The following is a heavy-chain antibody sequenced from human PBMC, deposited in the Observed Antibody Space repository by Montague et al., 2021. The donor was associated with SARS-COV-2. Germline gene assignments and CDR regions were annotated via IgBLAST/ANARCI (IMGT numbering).Heavy chain of an antibody. Sequence: SETLSLTCTVSGVSVTDYYWSWIRQPPGKGLEWVGDVFYNKGTNFNPSLKSRVAISVDTSKNQFSLRLTSVTAADTAFYYCVRHPQYDGLNGPTDFWGQGTLVTVSS. V-gene: IGHV4-59*08. CDR2: VFYNKGT. CDR3: VRHPQYDGLNGPTDF. CDR1: GVSVTDYY. J-gene: IGHJ4*02. D-gene: IGHD3-9*01.